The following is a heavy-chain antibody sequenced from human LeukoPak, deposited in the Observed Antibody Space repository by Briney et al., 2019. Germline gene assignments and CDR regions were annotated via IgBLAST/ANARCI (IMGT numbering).Heavy chain of an antibody. V-gene: IGHV4-34*01. CDR1: GGSFSGYY. D-gene: IGHD4-23*01. J-gene: IGHJ5*02. Sequence: PSETLSLTCAVSGGSFSGYYWSWIRQPPGKGLEWIGEINHSGSTNYNPSLKSRVTISVDTSKNQFSLKLSSVTAADTAVYYCARGTEGVTPNWFDPWGQGTLGTVSS. CDR2: INHSGST. CDR3: ARGTEGVTPNWFDP.